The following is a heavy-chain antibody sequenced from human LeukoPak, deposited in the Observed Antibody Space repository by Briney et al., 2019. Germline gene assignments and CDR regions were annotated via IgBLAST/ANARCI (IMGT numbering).Heavy chain of an antibody. V-gene: IGHV4-34*01. CDR1: GGSFSGYY. D-gene: IGHD5-12*01. CDR3: ARNMMWNIVATPFDY. Sequence: SETLSLTCAVYGGSFSGYYWSWIRQPPGKGLEWIGEINHSGSTNYNPSLKSRVTISVDTSKNQFSLKLSSVTAADTAVYYCARNMMWNIVATPFDYWGQRTLVTVSS. CDR2: INHSGST. J-gene: IGHJ4*02.